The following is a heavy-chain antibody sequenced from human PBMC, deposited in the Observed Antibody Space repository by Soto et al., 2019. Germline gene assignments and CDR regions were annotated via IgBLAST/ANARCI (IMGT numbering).Heavy chain of an antibody. J-gene: IGHJ6*02. CDR3: ARGSSIAGLYYGMDV. Sequence: QVQLQESGPGLVKPSQTLSLTCTVSVGSISSGGYYWTWIRQHPGKGLEWIGYNYYSGITYYNPSLKSRLTISLETSKNQFYRKLSSVTAADTAVYYCARGSSIAGLYYGMDVWGQGTTVTVSS. CDR2: NYYSGIT. CDR1: VGSISSGGYY. V-gene: IGHV4-31*03. D-gene: IGHD6-6*01.